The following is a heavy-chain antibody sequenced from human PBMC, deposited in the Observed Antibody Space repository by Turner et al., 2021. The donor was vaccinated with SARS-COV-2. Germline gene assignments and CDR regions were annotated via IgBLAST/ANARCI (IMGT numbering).Heavy chain of an antibody. V-gene: IGHV3-21*01. CDR1: GFPFSSYT. CDR2: ISSSSSYI. CDR3: ARGTYYYDRSVYSGTNWFDP. J-gene: IGHJ5*02. D-gene: IGHD3-22*01. Sequence: EVQLVESGGGLVKPGGSLRLSCAASGFPFSSYTMYWVRQAPGKGLEWVSSISSSSSYIYYADSVKGRFTISRDNAKNSLYLQMNSLRAEDTAVYYCARGTYYYDRSVYSGTNWFDPWGQGTLVTVSS.